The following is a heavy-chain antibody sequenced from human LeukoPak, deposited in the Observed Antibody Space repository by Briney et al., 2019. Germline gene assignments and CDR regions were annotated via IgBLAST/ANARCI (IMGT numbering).Heavy chain of an antibody. D-gene: IGHD3-10*01. Sequence: PGGSLRLSCAASGFTFSSYWMSWVRQAPGKGLEWVANIKQDGSEKYYVDSVKGRFTISRDNAKNSLYLQMNSLRAEDTAVYYCARDRLLWFVELGPSWFDPWGQGTLVTVSS. V-gene: IGHV3-7*01. CDR3: ARDRLLWFVELGPSWFDP. J-gene: IGHJ5*02. CDR1: GFTFSSYW. CDR2: IKQDGSEK.